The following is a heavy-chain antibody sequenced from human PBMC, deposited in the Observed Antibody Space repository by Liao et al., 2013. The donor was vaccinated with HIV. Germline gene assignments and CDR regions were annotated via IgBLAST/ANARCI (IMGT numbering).Heavy chain of an antibody. CDR3: ARTPSTGDRCFDL. CDR2: INQSGST. V-gene: IGHV4-34*02. Sequence: QVQLQQWGAGLLKPSETLSLTCAVYGGSFSGYYWSWVRQPPGKGLEWIGEINQSGSTNYNPSLKSRVTISVDTSKNQFSLKLSSVTAADTAVYYCARTPSTGDRCFDLWGRGTLVTVSS. CDR1: GGSFSGYY. J-gene: IGHJ2*01. D-gene: IGHD7-27*01.